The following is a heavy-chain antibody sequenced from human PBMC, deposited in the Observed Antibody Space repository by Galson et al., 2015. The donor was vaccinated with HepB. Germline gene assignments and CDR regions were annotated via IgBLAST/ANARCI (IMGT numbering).Heavy chain of an antibody. Sequence: GSTYYADSVKGRFTISRDNSKNTLYLQMNSLRAEDTAVYYCAKQIQVYYSDILTGYYLDSQKTYGMDVWGQGTTVTVSS. CDR3: AKQIQVYYSDILTGYYLDSQKTYGMDV. D-gene: IGHD3-9*01. CDR2: GST. V-gene: IGHV3-23*01. J-gene: IGHJ6*02.